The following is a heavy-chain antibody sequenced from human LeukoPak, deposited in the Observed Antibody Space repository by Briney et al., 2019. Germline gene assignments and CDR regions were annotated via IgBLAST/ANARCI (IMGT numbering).Heavy chain of an antibody. Sequence: GGSLRLSCAASGFTFSNYWMSWVRQAPGKGLEWVADIKQDGTQKYYVDSVEGRFTISRDNAKNSLYLQMNSLRVEDTAVYYCARVSEDYSSGWYEEYFQYWGQGTLVIVSS. CDR1: GFTFSNYW. J-gene: IGHJ1*01. CDR2: IKQDGTQK. CDR3: ARVSEDYSSGWYEEYFQY. V-gene: IGHV3-7*05. D-gene: IGHD6-19*01.